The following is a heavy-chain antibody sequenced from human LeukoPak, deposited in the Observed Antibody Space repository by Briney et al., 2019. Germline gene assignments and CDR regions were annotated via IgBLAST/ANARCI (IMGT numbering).Heavy chain of an antibody. D-gene: IGHD3-3*01. J-gene: IGHJ6*02. Sequence: PSETLSLTCTVSGGSISSYYWSWIRQPPGKGLGWIGYIYYSGSTNYNPSLKSRVTISVDTSKNQFSLKLSSVTAADTAVYYCARGAYYDFWSGYYRKYYGMDVWGQGTTVTVSS. CDR3: ARGAYYDFWSGYYRKYYGMDV. CDR2: IYYSGST. V-gene: IGHV4-59*01. CDR1: GGSISSYY.